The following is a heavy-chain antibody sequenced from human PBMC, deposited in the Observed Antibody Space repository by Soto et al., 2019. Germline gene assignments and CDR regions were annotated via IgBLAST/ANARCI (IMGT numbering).Heavy chain of an antibody. CDR2: ISGSDGST. J-gene: IGHJ6*02. CDR1: GFTFSSYA. Sequence: GGSLRLSCAASGFTFSSYAMSWVRQAPGKGLEWISAISGSDGSTYNADSVKGQFTISRDNSKNTLYLQMNSLRAEDTAVYYCAKEVQLERLPYYYGMDVWGQGTTVTVSS. V-gene: IGHV3-23*01. CDR3: AKEVQLERLPYYYGMDV. D-gene: IGHD1-1*01.